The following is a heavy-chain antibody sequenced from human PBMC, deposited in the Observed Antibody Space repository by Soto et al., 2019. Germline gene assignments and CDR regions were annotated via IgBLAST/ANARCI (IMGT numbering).Heavy chain of an antibody. CDR3: VSDFGDYKFDY. V-gene: IGHV3-33*01. CDR2: MWNDGINK. Sequence: QVQLVESGGGVVQPGGSLRLSCAASGFTFSGYSMHWVRQAPGKGLEWVAVMWNDGINKYYGDSVKGRFTLSSDNSKNTRYLQMSSLRADDTAFYSCVSDFGDYKFDYWGQGTLVTVSS. J-gene: IGHJ4*02. D-gene: IGHD4-17*01. CDR1: GFTFSGYS.